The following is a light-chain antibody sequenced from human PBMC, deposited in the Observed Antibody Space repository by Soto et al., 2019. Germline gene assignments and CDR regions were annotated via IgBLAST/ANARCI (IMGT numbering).Light chain of an antibody. V-gene: IGLV2-14*01. Sequence: QSALTQPASVSGSPGQSITISCTGTGSDVGGYNYVSWYQQHPGKAPKVMIYDVSNRPSGVSNRFSGSKSGNTASLTISGLQAEGEDDYYCSSYTSASTTLVFGGGTKLTVL. CDR2: DVS. CDR3: SSYTSASTTLV. J-gene: IGLJ2*01. CDR1: GSDVGGYNY.